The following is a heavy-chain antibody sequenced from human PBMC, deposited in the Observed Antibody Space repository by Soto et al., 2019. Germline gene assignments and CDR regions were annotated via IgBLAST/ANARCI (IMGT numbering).Heavy chain of an antibody. J-gene: IGHJ4*02. CDR3: ARIPRYSYPTSDPLDN. CDR1: GGTFNTYT. Sequence: QVQLVQSGSEVKKPGSSVTVSCKASGGTFNTYTFSWVRQAPGQGLEWMGSILPIMGSVNYAHDFRGRLSITADPSTTTAYMELTSLTSHATAIYYCARIPRYSYPTSDPLDNWGQGTLVTVSS. V-gene: IGHV1-69*01. D-gene: IGHD2-15*01. CDR2: ILPIMGSV.